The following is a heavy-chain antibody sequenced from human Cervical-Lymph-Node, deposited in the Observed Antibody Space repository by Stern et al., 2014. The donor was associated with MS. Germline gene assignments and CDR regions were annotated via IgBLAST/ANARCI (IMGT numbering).Heavy chain of an antibody. CDR3: ARISTVGYCSSTSCYGGRWFAP. CDR2: IFLNEEK. D-gene: IGHD2-2*01. CDR1: GFSLSNARMG. Sequence: ESGPVLVKPTETLTLTCTVSGFSLSNARMGVSWIRQPPGKALERLGHIFLNEEKSYSTSLKSRLTISKDTSKSQVVLTMTNMDPVDTATYYCARISTVGYCSSTSCYGGRWFAPWGQGTLVTVSS. J-gene: IGHJ5*02. V-gene: IGHV2-26*01.